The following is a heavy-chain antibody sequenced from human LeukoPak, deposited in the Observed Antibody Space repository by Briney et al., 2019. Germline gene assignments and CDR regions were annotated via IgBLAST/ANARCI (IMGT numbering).Heavy chain of an antibody. CDR3: ARTTPRCGGDCYFYYYYYMDV. J-gene: IGHJ6*03. CDR1: GYTFTSYG. D-gene: IGHD2-21*01. Sequence: ASVKVSCKASGYTFTSYGISWVRQAPGQGLEWMGWISAYNGNTNYAQKFQGRVTMTTDTSTSTAYMELRSLRSDDTAVYYCARTTPRCGGDCYFYYYYYMDVWGKGTTVTVSS. V-gene: IGHV1-18*01. CDR2: ISAYNGNT.